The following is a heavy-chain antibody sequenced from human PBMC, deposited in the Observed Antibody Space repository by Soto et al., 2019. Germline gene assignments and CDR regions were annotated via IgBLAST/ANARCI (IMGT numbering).Heavy chain of an antibody. CDR2: IWYDGSNK. CDR1: GFTFSRYG. D-gene: IGHD6-19*01. V-gene: IGHV3-33*01. J-gene: IGHJ4*02. CDR3: ARDLSGYSSGYFDY. Sequence: GGSLRLSCAASGFTFSRYGMHWVRQAPGKGLEWVAVIWYDGSNKYYADSVKGRFTISRDNSKNTLYLQMNSLRAEDTAVYYCARDLSGYSSGYFDYWGQGTLVTVSS.